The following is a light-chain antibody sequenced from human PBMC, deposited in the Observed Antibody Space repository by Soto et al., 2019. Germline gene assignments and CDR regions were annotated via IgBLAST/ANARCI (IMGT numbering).Light chain of an antibody. V-gene: IGKV1-39*01. Sequence: DIQMTQSPSSLSASVGDRVTITCRARQRIGRYLNWYQQKSGRAPKLLIYAASSLHSGVPSRRSGGGSGTAFTLTIRSLQQEEFATYYCQPSFSTPLYTFGQGTKLEI. CDR1: QRIGRY. CDR3: QPSFSTPLYT. J-gene: IGKJ2*01. CDR2: AAS.